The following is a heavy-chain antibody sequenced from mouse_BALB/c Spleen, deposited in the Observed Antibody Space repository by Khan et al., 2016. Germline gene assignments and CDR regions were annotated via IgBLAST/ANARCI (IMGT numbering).Heavy chain of an antibody. V-gene: IGHV3-2*02. CDR1: GYSITSDYA. D-gene: IGHD2-4*01. CDR3: ARYDYDRGYFDY. J-gene: IGHJ2*01. Sequence: EVQLQESGPGLVKPSQSLSLTCTVTGYSITSDYAWNWIRQFPGNKLEWMGYISCSGSTSYNQSLKSRISITRDTSKNQFFLQLNSVTTEDTATYYCARYDYDRGYFDYWGQGTTLTVSS. CDR2: ISCSGST.